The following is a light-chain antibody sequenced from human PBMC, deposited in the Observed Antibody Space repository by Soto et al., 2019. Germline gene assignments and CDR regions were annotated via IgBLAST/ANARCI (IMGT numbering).Light chain of an antibody. V-gene: IGKV1-39*01. J-gene: IGKJ4*01. CDR3: QQSYGAPPT. Sequence: DIQMTQSPSSLSASVGDRVTIICRASQTISGCLNWYQQKPGNAPKLLIYAASSLQSGVPSRFSGSGTGTDFTLTISSLQPDDFATYFCQQSYGAPPTFGGGTKVEIK. CDR2: AAS. CDR1: QTISGC.